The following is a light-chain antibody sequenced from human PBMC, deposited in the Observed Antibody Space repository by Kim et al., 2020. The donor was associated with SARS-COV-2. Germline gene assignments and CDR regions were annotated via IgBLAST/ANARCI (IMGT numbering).Light chain of an antibody. CDR1: TSNIRNNL. V-gene: IGLV1-51*01. Sequence: QSVLTQPPSVSAAPGQRVTISCSGGTSNIRNNLVSWYQNLPGTAPKVLIYKDNKRPSGVPGRFSASKSGTSATLAITGLQTGDEGDYYCGTWDDRLDAGVFGGGTTLTVL. CDR2: KDN. J-gene: IGLJ3*02. CDR3: GTWDDRLDAGV.